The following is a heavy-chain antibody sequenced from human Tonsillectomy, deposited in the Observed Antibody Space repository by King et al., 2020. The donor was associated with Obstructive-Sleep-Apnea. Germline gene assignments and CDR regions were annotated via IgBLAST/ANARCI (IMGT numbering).Heavy chain of an antibody. CDR3: ASDSSGWYEVPY. V-gene: IGHV3-21*01. D-gene: IGHD6-19*01. CDR1: GFTFSSYS. J-gene: IGHJ4*02. Sequence: VQLVESGGGLVKPGGSLRLSCAASGFTFSSYSMNWVRQAPGKGLEWVSSISSSSSYIYYADSVKGRFTISRDNAKNSLYLQMNSLRAEDTAVYYCASDSSGWYEVPYWGQGTLVTVSS. CDR2: ISSSSSYI.